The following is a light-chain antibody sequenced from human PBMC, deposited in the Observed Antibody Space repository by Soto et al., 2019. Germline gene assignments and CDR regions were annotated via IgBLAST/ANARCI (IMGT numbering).Light chain of an antibody. CDR3: QQYGDSRQVT. CDR2: DAS. J-gene: IGKJ4*01. Sequence: ETVLTQSPGTLSLSPGETATLSCRASQRVSANYLAWYQRKPGQAPRLLIYDASTRATGTPDRFSGTGSGTDFTLTIRRLEPEDFALYYCQQYGDSRQVTFGGGTKVDIK. V-gene: IGKV3-20*01. CDR1: QRVSANY.